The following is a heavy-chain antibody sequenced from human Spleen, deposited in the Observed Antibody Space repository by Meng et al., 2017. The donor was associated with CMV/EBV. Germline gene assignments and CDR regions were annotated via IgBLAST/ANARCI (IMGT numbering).Heavy chain of an antibody. CDR1: GYTFTSYD. V-gene: IGHV1-8*03. Sequence: ASVKVSCKASGYTFTSYDINWVRQATGQGLEWMGWMNPNSGNTGYAQKFQGRVTITRNTSISTVYMELSSLRSEDTAVYYCARLIYTKSQGDVWGQGTTVTVSS. J-gene: IGHJ6*02. CDR3: ARLIYTKSQGDV. D-gene: IGHD4-11*01. CDR2: MNPNSGNT.